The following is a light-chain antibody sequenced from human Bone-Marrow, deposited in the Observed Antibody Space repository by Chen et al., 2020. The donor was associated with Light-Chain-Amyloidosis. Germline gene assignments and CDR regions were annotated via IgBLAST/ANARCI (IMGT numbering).Light chain of an antibody. CDR1: NFGSTS. CDR2: DDS. CDR3: QVWDRSSDRPV. J-gene: IGLJ3*02. V-gene: IGLV3-21*02. Sequence: YVLTQPSSVSVAPGQTATIACGGNNFGSTSVHWYQQTPGQAPLLAVSDDSARPSGIPERLSGSNSGNTATLTSSRVEAGYEAAYYCQVWDRSSDRPVFGGGTKLTVL.